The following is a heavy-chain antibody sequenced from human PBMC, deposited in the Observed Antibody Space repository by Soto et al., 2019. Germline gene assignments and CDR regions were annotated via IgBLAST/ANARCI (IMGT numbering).Heavy chain of an antibody. Sequence: ESGGGLVQPGRSLRLSCAASGFTFDDYAMHWVRQAPGKGLEWVSGISWNSGSIGYADSVKGRFTISRDNAKNSLYLQMNSLRAEDTALYYCAKALRSGSYPGFDYWGQGTLVTVSS. V-gene: IGHV3-9*01. CDR3: AKALRSGSYPGFDY. CDR1: GFTFDDYA. D-gene: IGHD1-26*01. J-gene: IGHJ4*02. CDR2: ISWNSGSI.